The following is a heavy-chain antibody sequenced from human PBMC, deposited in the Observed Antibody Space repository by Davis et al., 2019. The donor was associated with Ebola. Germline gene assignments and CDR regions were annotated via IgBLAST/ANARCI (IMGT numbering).Heavy chain of an antibody. Sequence: GGSLRLSCAASGFNFNTYGMAWVRQAPGKGLECIAYITSRSTSIYYADSVKGRFTISRDNSKNTLYLQMNSLRAEDTAVYYCAKRASLDVWGQGTTVTVSS. CDR2: ITSRSTSI. CDR1: GFNFNTYG. V-gene: IGHV3-48*01. CDR3: AKRASLDV. J-gene: IGHJ6*02.